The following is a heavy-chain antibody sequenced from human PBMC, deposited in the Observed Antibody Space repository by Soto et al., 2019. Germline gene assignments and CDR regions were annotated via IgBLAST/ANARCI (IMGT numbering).Heavy chain of an antibody. Sequence: QVQLQEAGPGLVKPSQTLSLTCTVSGGSISSGGYYWNWIRQHPGKGLEWIGYFYYSGSTYYNPSLKSRVTISVDTSKNQFSMKLSSVTAEHTTVYSCARSVFPWGQGTLVTVSS. V-gene: IGHV4-31*03. CDR2: FYYSGST. CDR1: GGSISSGGYY. J-gene: IGHJ5*02. CDR3: ARSVFP.